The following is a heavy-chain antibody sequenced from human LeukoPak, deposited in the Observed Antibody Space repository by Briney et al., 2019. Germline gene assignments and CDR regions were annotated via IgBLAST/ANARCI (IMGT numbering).Heavy chain of an antibody. CDR3: ARVRYYYGSGRAYFDY. J-gene: IGHJ4*02. Sequence: GASVKVSCEASGYTFTGYYMHWVRQAPGHGLVWMGWINPNSGGTNYAQKFQGRVTMTRDTSISTAYMELSRLRSDDTAVYYCARVRYYYGSGRAYFDYWGQGTLVTVSS. CDR2: INPNSGGT. V-gene: IGHV1-2*02. CDR1: GYTFTGYY. D-gene: IGHD3-10*01.